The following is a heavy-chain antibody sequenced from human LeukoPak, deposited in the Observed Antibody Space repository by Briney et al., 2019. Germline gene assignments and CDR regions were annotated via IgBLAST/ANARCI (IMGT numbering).Heavy chain of an antibody. CDR1: GGSFSGYY. Sequence: SETLSLTCAVYGGSFSGYYWSWIRQPPGKGLEWIGEINHSGSTNYNPSLKSRVTISVDTSKNQFSLKLSSVTAADTAVYYCAGLDRWRYYYMDVWGKGTTVTVSS. CDR3: AGLDRWRYYYMDV. V-gene: IGHV4-34*01. D-gene: IGHD3-16*01. CDR2: INHSGST. J-gene: IGHJ6*03.